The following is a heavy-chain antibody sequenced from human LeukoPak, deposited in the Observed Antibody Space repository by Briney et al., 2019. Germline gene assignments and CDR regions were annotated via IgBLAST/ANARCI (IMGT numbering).Heavy chain of an antibody. J-gene: IGHJ4*02. Sequence: GGSLRLSCAASGFTFSSYDMHWVRQATGKGLEWVSAIGTAGDTYYPGSVKGRFTISRENAKNSLYLQMNSLRAGDTAVYYCARGDPYRSSWYYLDYWGPGTLVTVSS. CDR2: IGTAGDT. D-gene: IGHD6-13*01. CDR1: GFTFSSYD. CDR3: ARGDPYRSSWYYLDY. V-gene: IGHV3-13*01.